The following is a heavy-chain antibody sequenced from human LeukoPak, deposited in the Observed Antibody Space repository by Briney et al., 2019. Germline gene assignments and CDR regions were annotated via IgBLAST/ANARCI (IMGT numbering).Heavy chain of an antibody. CDR2: IKQDGSEK. J-gene: IGHJ4*02. Sequence: GGSLRLSCAASGFTFSSKSMNWVRQAPGKGLEWVANIKQDGSEKYYVDSVKGRFTISRDNAKNSLYLQMNSLRAEDTAVYYCARGGQYSGSYYGFDYWGQGTLVTVSS. CDR1: GFTFSSKS. CDR3: ARGGQYSGSYYGFDY. D-gene: IGHD1-26*01. V-gene: IGHV3-7*01.